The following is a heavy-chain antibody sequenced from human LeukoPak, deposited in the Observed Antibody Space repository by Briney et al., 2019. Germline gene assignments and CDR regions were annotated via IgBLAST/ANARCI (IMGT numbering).Heavy chain of an antibody. J-gene: IGHJ5*02. CDR1: AYTFSSYG. V-gene: IGHV1-18*01. Sequence: ASVKVSCKASAYTFSSYGITWVREAPGQGHEWMGWIIPYNGNTNYAQKFQGRVTMTTDTSTSTAYVELRSLRSDDTAVYYCARVNLGYYDSRGFYSGWFDPWGQGTLVTVSA. D-gene: IGHD3-22*01. CDR3: ARVNLGYYDSRGFYSGWFDP. CDR2: IIPYNGNT.